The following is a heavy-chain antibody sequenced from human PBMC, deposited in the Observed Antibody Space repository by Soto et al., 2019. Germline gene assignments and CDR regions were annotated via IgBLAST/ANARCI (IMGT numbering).Heavy chain of an antibody. CDR1: GGSISSSNW. J-gene: IGHJ6*02. Sequence: QVQLQESGPGLVKPSGTLSLTCAVSGGSISSSNWWSWVRQPPGKGLEWIGEIYHSGSTNYNPSLMLRVTISVDKSKNQFSLKLSSVTAADTAVYYCARAATVEGDYYYYGMDVWGQGTTVTVS. V-gene: IGHV4-4*02. CDR3: ARAATVEGDYYYYGMDV. D-gene: IGHD4-17*01. CDR2: IYHSGST.